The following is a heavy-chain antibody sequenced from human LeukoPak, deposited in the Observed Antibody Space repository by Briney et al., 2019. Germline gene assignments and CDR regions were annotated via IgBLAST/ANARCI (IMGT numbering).Heavy chain of an antibody. Sequence: SVKVSCKASGGTFSSYAISWVRQAPGQGLEWMGGIIPIFGTANYAQKFQGRVTITADKSTNTAYMELSSLRSEDTAVYYCARVAAAIPRWYFDLWGRGTLVTVSS. V-gene: IGHV1-69*06. J-gene: IGHJ2*01. CDR2: IIPIFGTA. CDR3: ARVAAAIPRWYFDL. D-gene: IGHD2-2*01. CDR1: GGTFSSYA.